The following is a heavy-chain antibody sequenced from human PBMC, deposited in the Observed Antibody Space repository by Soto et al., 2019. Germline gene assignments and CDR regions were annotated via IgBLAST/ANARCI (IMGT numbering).Heavy chain of an antibody. J-gene: IGHJ4*01. CDR1: GFSLSTSGVG. CDR3: AHRVLRTVFGLVTATAIYFDF. D-gene: IGHD3-3*01. Sequence: QITLNESGPTVVRPTETLTLTCTFSGFSLSTSGVGVGWIRQSPGKAPEWLALIYWDDDKRYSESLKSRLTITKDTSKNQGIQTMANLDPADTATYYCAHRVLRTVFGLVTATAIYFDFWGPGTPVAVSS. V-gene: IGHV2-5*02. CDR2: IYWDDDK.